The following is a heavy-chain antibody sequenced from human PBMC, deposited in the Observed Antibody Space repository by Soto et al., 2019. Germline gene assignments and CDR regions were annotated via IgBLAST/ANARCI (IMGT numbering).Heavy chain of an antibody. V-gene: IGHV1-2*02. CDR2: INPKTGGT. Sequence: ASVKVSCKASGYTFTGYFIHWVREASGQGLEYMGWINPKTGGTDYAQKFQGRVTMTGDTSISTVFMEIKRLTSNDTAVYYCARVASWAARHWFDPWGQGTLVTVSS. D-gene: IGHD2-15*01. CDR1: GYTFTGYF. CDR3: ARVASWAARHWFDP. J-gene: IGHJ5*02.